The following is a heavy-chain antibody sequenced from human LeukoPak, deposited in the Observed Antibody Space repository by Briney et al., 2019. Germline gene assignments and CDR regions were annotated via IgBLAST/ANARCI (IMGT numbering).Heavy chain of an antibody. CDR1: GFTFSNAW. Sequence: GGSLRLSCAASGFTFSNAWMSWVRQAPAKGLEWLGSVKEDGSERYHVDSLKGRFTISRDNAKNSLFLQLNSLGAEDTAVYYCARGYSYLDYWGQGALVTVSS. D-gene: IGHD1-26*01. V-gene: IGHV3-7*05. J-gene: IGHJ4*02. CDR3: ARGYSYLDY. CDR2: VKEDGSER.